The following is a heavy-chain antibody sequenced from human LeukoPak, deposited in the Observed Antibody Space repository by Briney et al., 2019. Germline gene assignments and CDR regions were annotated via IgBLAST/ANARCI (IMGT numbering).Heavy chain of an antibody. CDR3: ARVKWELLLFDY. CDR1: GGSISSGDYY. Sequence: PSETLSLTCTVSGGSISSGDYYWSWIRQPPGKGLEWIGYIYYSGSTYYNPSLKSRVTISVDTSKNQFSLKLSSVTAADTAVYYCARVKWELLLFDYWGQGTLVTVSS. CDR2: IYYSGST. V-gene: IGHV4-30-4*01. D-gene: IGHD1-26*01. J-gene: IGHJ4*02.